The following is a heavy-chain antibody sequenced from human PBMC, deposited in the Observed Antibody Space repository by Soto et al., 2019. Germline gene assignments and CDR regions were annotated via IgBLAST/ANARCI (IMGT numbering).Heavy chain of an antibody. Sequence: PGGSLRLSCAASGFTFTAYYMTWVRQVPGKGLEWVASINKDGSKQYYVDSVKGRFTISRDNAMNSLYLQMNSLRAGDTALYYCSRENWFQGYWGQGTLVTVSS. CDR1: GFTFTAYY. CDR2: INKDGSKQ. CDR3: SRENWFQGY. V-gene: IGHV3-7*03. D-gene: IGHD3-10*01. J-gene: IGHJ4*02.